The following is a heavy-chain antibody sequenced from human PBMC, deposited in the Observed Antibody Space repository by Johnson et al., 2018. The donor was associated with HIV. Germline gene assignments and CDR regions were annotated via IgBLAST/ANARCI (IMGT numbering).Heavy chain of an antibody. J-gene: IGHJ3*01. V-gene: IGHV3-30-3*01. CDR3: ARGLRGSSGHPCAFDF. D-gene: IGHD3-22*01. CDR2: ISYDGSNK. CDR1: GFTFSSYA. Sequence: QVQLVESGGGVVQPGRSLRLSCAASGFTFSSYAMHWVRQAPGKGLEWVAVISYDGSNKYYADSVKGRFTISRDNSKNTLYLQMNSLRAEDTAVYYCARGLRGSSGHPCAFDFWGHWTMVTVSS.